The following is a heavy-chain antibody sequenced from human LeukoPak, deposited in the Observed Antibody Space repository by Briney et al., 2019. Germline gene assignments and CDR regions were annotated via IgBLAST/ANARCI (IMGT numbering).Heavy chain of an antibody. Sequence: GASVKVSCKASGYTFTSYYMHWVRQAAGQGGEWMGWVNPNSGGTNYAQKFQGRVTMTRDTYISTAYMQLSSLRSDDTAVYYCAISGYCSITSCPPDYWGQGTLVTVSS. CDR1: GYTFTSYY. J-gene: IGHJ4*02. CDR2: VNPNSGGT. CDR3: AISGYCSITSCPPDY. V-gene: IGHV1-2*02. D-gene: IGHD2-2*01.